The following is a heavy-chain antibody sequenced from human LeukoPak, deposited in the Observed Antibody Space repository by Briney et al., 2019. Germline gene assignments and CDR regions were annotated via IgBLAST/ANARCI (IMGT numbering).Heavy chain of an antibody. CDR1: GFTFSTYA. Sequence: GDSLRLSCTASGFTFSTYAMNCVPHTPGKGLEWVSVIFGNVGGINYAESVRGRFTIFRENSKNTLYLQMSSLRLEDTAMYYCAKDRVPDSRYSIDYWGQGALVTVSP. D-gene: IGHD5-12*01. CDR2: IFGNVGGI. V-gene: IGHV3-23*01. CDR3: AKDRVPDSRYSIDY. J-gene: IGHJ4*02.